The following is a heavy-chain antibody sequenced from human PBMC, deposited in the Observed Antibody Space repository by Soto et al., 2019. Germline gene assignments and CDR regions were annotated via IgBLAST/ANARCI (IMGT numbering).Heavy chain of an antibody. Sequence: PGRALRLSCAASGFTFSSYSMNWVRQAPGKGLEWVSSISSSSSYIYYADSVKGRFTISRDNAKNSLYLQMNSLRAEDTAVYYCARAGGEDYCGGDCYSESYYGMDVWGQGTTVTASS. CDR3: ARAGGEDYCGGDCYSESYYGMDV. CDR1: GFTFSSYS. D-gene: IGHD2-21*02. V-gene: IGHV3-21*01. J-gene: IGHJ6*02. CDR2: ISSSSSYI.